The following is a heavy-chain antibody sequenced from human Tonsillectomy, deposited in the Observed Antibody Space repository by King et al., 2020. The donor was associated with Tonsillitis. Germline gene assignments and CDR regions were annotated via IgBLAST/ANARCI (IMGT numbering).Heavy chain of an antibody. CDR1: GFSFSTYA. V-gene: IGHV3-30*04. Sequence: VQLVESGGGVVQPGRSLRLSCAASGFSFSTYAMHWVRQAPGKGLEWVAVTSYDGSDKSYAESVKGRFTISRDNSKNTLYLQMNSLRTEDTAVYFCAKDNVAHSFIIVEPSTYYYGMDVWGQGTTVTVSS. J-gene: IGHJ6*02. CDR2: TSYDGSDK. CDR3: AKDNVAHSFIIVEPSTYYYGMDV. D-gene: IGHD1-26*01.